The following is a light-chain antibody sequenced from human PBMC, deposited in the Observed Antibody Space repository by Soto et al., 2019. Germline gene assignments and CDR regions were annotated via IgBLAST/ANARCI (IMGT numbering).Light chain of an antibody. V-gene: IGLV1-44*01. CDR1: SSNIGSNN. J-gene: IGLJ1*01. CDR2: SNN. Sequence: QSVLTQPPSASGTPGQRVTISCSGSSSNIGSNNVNWYQQLPGTAPKLLIYSNNQRPSGVPDRFSGSKSGTSASLAISGFQPEDDADYYCAECDDSLNGRYVFGTGTKVTVL. CDR3: AECDDSLNGRYV.